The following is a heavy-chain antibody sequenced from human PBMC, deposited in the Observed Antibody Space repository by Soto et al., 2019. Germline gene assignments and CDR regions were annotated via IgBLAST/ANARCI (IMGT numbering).Heavy chain of an antibody. Sequence: SETLSLTCTVSGGSISSNYWGWIRQPPGKGLEWIGSMYHSGNTYHNPSLKSRVTISVDTSKNQLSLNLRSVTAADTAVYYCARVYSGSYSDSWGRGTLVTVSS. CDR3: ARVYSGSYSDS. CDR1: GGSISSNY. CDR2: MYHSGNT. V-gene: IGHV4-39*07. D-gene: IGHD1-26*01. J-gene: IGHJ4*02.